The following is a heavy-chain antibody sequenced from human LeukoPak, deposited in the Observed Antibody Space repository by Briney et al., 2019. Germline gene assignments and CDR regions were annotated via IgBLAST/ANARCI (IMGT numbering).Heavy chain of an antibody. CDR3: ARSAYDYVWGTLGY. Sequence: SETLSLTCVVNGGSPSGFYWNWIRQPPGKGLEWIGDVHHSGSTNYNPSLESRVTISLDTSKNVVSLKLTSVTAADTAFYYCARSAYDYVWGTLGYWGQGTLVTVSS. CDR1: GGSPSGFY. CDR2: VHHSGST. J-gene: IGHJ4*02. V-gene: IGHV4-34*01. D-gene: IGHD3-16*01.